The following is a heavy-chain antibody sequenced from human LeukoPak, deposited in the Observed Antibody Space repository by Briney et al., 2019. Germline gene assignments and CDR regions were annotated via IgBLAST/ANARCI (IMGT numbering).Heavy chain of an antibody. V-gene: IGHV4-59*01. CDR3: ARDRGGHEYFYGMDV. J-gene: IGHJ6*02. CDR2: IYYSGST. D-gene: IGHD2-15*01. CDR1: GGSNSSFY. Sequence: SETLSLTCTVSGGSNSSFYWSWLRQPPGQGLEWIGYIYYSGSTNYNPSLKSRVTISVDTSKSQFSLKLSSVTAADTALYYCARDRGGHEYFYGMDVWGQGTTVTVSS.